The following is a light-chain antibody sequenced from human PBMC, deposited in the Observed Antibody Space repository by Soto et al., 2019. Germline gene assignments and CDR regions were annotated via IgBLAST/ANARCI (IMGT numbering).Light chain of an antibody. J-gene: IGKJ2*01. CDR3: LQSYSAPLYT. Sequence: DIQMTQSPSSLSTSVGDRVTITCRASQSISSYLNWYQQKPGKAPKLLIYAASSLQSGVPSRFSGSGSGTDFPLTISSLQPEVFATYYCLQSYSAPLYTFGQGTRLEIK. CDR1: QSISSY. CDR2: AAS. V-gene: IGKV1-39*01.